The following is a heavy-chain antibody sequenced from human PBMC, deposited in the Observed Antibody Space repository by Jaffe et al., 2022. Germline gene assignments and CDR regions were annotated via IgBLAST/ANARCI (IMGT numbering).Heavy chain of an antibody. J-gene: IGHJ3*02. CDR2: ISGSGGST. D-gene: IGHD3-3*01. CDR1: GFTFSSYA. CDR3: AKGYLSLRTSGIFGVVVFDAFDI. Sequence: EVQLLESGGGLVQPGGSLRLSCAASGFTFSSYAMSWVRQAPGKGLEWVSAISGSGGSTYYADSVKGRFTISRDNSKNTLYLQMNSLRAEDTAVYYCAKGYLSLRTSGIFGVVVFDAFDIWGQGTMVTVSS. V-gene: IGHV3-23*01.